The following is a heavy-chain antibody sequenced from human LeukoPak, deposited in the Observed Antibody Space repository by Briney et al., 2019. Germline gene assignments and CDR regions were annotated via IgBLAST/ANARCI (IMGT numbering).Heavy chain of an antibody. CDR2: IYPSDSDT. V-gene: IGHV5-51*01. Sequence: GESLKISCEGSGYNFPNYWIAWVRQMPGKGPESMGVIYPSDSDTRYSPSFQGQVTISADKSVNTAYLQWSSLKASDTAMYYCARLSDYSNYNYYMDVWGKGTTVTVS. J-gene: IGHJ6*03. CDR1: GYNFPNYW. CDR3: ARLSDYSNYNYYMDV. D-gene: IGHD4-11*01.